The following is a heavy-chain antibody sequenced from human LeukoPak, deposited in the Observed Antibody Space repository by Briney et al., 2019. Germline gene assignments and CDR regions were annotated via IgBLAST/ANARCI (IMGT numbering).Heavy chain of an antibody. V-gene: IGHV5-51*01. CDR1: GYSFTSYW. CDR3: ARTSSGWYSTKYFQH. CDR2: IYPGDSDT. J-gene: IGHJ1*01. D-gene: IGHD6-19*01. Sequence: GESLKISCKGSGYSFTSYWIGWVRQMPGKGLEWMGIIYPGDSDTRYSPSFQGQVTISADKSISTAYLQWSSLKASDTAMYYCARTSSGWYSTKYFQHWGQGTLVTVSS.